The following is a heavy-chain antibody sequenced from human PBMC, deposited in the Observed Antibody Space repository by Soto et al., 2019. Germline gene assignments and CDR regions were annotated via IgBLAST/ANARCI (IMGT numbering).Heavy chain of an antibody. CDR2: INSDGSST. D-gene: IGHD2-15*01. CDR3: IRREGYCKGGTCYFDR. Sequence: EVQLVESGGGLVQPGGSLRLSCAAYGFSFSTYWMHWVRRAPGKGLVWVARINSDGSSTSYVDSVKGRFTISRDNAKNTLYLEMNSLRAEDTALYYCIRREGYCKGGTCYFDRWGQGTLVTVSS. J-gene: IGHJ4*02. CDR1: GFSFSTYW. V-gene: IGHV3-74*01.